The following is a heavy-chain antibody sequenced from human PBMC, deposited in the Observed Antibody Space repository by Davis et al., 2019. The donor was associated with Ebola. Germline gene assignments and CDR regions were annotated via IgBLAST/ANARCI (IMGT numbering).Heavy chain of an antibody. Sequence: LRLSCTVSGAPITSGGYYWSWIRQLPGKGLEWIGYISYSGNTHYNPSLESRVTISVGASENQFSLKLRSVTAADTAVYYCARDYYDSSGYYGALMNWGQGTLVTVSS. V-gene: IGHV4-31*03. CDR2: ISYSGNT. J-gene: IGHJ4*02. D-gene: IGHD3-22*01. CDR1: GAPITSGGYY. CDR3: ARDYYDSSGYYGALMN.